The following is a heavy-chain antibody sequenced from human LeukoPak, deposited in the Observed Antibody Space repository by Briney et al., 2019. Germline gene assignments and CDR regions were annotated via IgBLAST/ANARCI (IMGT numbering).Heavy chain of an antibody. CDR1: GGSFSGYY. V-gene: IGHV4-34*01. Sequence: SETLSLTCAVYGGSFSGYYWSWIRQPPGKGLEWIGEINHSGSTNYNPSLKSRVTISVDTSKNQFSLKLSSVTAADTAVYYCARHLGVDNWFDPWGQGTLVTVSS. CDR2: INHSGST. D-gene: IGHD2-15*01. J-gene: IGHJ5*02. CDR3: ARHLGVDNWFDP.